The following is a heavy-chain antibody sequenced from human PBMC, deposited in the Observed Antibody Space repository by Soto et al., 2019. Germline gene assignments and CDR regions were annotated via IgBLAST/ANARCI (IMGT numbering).Heavy chain of an antibody. CDR2: INRSGST. V-gene: IGHV4-34*01. J-gene: IGHJ5*02. D-gene: IGHD5-12*01. CDR1: GGSFSGNY. CDR3: ARDNSGFDL. Sequence: PSETLSLTCAVYGGSFSGNYWSWIRQPPGKGLEWIGEINRSGSTNYNPSLKSRVTISVDTSKNQFSLKVTSVTAADTAVYYCARDNSGFDLWGQGTLVTVSS.